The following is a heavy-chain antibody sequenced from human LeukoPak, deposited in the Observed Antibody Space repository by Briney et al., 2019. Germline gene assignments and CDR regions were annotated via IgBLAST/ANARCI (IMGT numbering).Heavy chain of an antibody. Sequence: SVKVSCKASGGTFSSYAISWVRQAPGQGLEWMGRIISILGIANYAQKFQGRVTITADKSTSTAYMELSSLRSEDTAVYYCARRSSDWFDPWGQGTLVTVSS. CDR1: GGTFSSYA. V-gene: IGHV1-69*04. CDR2: IISILGIA. J-gene: IGHJ5*02. D-gene: IGHD1-26*01. CDR3: ARRSSDWFDP.